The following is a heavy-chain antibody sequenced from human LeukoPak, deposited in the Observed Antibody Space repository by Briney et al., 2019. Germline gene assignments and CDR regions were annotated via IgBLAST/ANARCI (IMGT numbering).Heavy chain of an antibody. CDR2: IYYSGST. CDR1: GGTLSSGDYH. Sequence: SETLSLTCTVSGGTLSSGDYHWSWLPQPPGKGLEWIGYIYYSGSTYYNPSLKSRVTISVDTSKNQFSLKLSSVTAADTAVYYCATYRISVTTFRDDWGQGTLVTVSS. CDR3: ATYRISVTTFRDD. J-gene: IGHJ4*02. D-gene: IGHD4-11*01. V-gene: IGHV4-30-4*08.